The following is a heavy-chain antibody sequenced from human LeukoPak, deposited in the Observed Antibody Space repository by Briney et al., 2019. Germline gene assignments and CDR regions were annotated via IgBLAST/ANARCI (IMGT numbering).Heavy chain of an antibody. CDR3: VRAGHQDYYYFDL. Sequence: GGSLRLSCAASGFAFSKYWIHWVRHRPGEGLMWVSRINNDGTATVYAASVRGRCTISRDNDENTVYLQMSSLRSEDTAVYYCVRAGHQDYYYFDLWGRGTLVSVSS. V-gene: IGHV3-74*01. CDR1: GFAFSKYW. CDR2: INNDGTAT. J-gene: IGHJ2*01.